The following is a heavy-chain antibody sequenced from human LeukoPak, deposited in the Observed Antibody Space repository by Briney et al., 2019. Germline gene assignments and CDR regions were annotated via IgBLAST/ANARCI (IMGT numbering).Heavy chain of an antibody. Sequence: PGRSLRLSCAASGFTFSSYAMHWVRQAPGKGLEWVAVISYDGSNKYYADSVKGRFTISRDNSKNTLYLQMNSLRAEDAAVYYCARDPYCGGDCYLPKNYYYYYAMGVWGKGTTVTVSS. D-gene: IGHD2-21*02. J-gene: IGHJ6*04. V-gene: IGHV3-30*04. CDR3: ARDPYCGGDCYLPKNYYYYYAMGV. CDR2: ISYDGSNK. CDR1: GFTFSSYA.